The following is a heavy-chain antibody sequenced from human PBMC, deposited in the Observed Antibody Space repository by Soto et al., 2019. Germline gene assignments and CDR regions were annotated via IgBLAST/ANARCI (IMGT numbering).Heavy chain of an antibody. V-gene: IGHV4-61*01. J-gene: IGHJ4*02. CDR3: ERTTAVPNTLRSRYFFDY. Sequence: XTLSLAGSVSGGSFSNKTYYWSWIRQPPGKRLEWIGYVYYSGTTNYNPSLTSRVTISVDLSKNQFSLRLSSVTTEDTALYHCERTTAVPNTLRSRYFFDYWGQGTLSTVSS. CDR1: GGSFSNKTYY. D-gene: IGHD4-17*01. CDR2: VYYSGTT.